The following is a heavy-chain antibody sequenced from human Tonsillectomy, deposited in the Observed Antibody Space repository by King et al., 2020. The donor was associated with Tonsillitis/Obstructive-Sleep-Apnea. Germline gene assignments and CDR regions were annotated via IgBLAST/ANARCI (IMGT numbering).Heavy chain of an antibody. V-gene: IGHV4-34*01. J-gene: IGHJ4*02. Sequence: VQLQQWGAGLLKPSETLSLTCAVYGGSFSDYYWSWIRQSPGKGLEWIGEINHSGSTNYNPSLKSRVTISVDTAKNQFSLKLDSGTAAETAVYNCATDNCSGGSCFFDYWGQGTLVTVSS. CDR1: GGSFSDYY. CDR3: ATDNCSGGSCFFDY. D-gene: IGHD2-15*01. CDR2: INHSGST.